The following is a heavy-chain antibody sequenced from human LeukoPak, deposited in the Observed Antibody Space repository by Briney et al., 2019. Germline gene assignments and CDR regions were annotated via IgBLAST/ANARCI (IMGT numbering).Heavy chain of an antibody. J-gene: IGHJ4*02. CDR2: ISDSGGST. CDR3: ARMAAVAGTDDY. D-gene: IGHD6-19*01. CDR1: GFTFSSYA. V-gene: IGHV3-23*01. Sequence: GSLRLSCAASGFTFSSYAMSWVRQAPGKGLEWVSTISDSGGSTYYADSVKGRFTISRDNAKNSLYLQMNSLRAEDTAVYYCARMAAVAGTDDYWGQGTLVTVSS.